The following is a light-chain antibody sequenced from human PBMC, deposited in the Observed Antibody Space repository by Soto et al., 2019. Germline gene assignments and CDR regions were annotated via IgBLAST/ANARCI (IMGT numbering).Light chain of an antibody. CDR1: SSDVGSYDF. CDR2: EVS. V-gene: IGLV2-14*01. J-gene: IGLJ1*01. Sequence: QSVLTQPASVSGSPGQSITMSCTGTSSDVGSYDFVSWYQQHPGKAPKLLISEVSNRPSGVSARFSGSKSDNTASLTISGRQAADEADYFCSSYSSSTVRYVFGSGTKVTVL. CDR3: SSYSSSTVRYV.